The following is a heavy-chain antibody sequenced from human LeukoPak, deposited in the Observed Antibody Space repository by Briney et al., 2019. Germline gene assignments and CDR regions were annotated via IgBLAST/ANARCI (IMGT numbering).Heavy chain of an antibody. D-gene: IGHD6-13*01. CDR2: ISSSGSTI. Sequence: GGSLRLSCAASGFTFSSYEMNWVRQAPGKGLEWVSYISSSGSTIYYADSVKGRFTISRDNAKNSLYLQMNSLRAEDAAVYYCARRYSSSWYSYDYWGQGTLVTVSS. V-gene: IGHV3-48*03. J-gene: IGHJ4*02. CDR1: GFTFSSYE. CDR3: ARRYSSSWYSYDY.